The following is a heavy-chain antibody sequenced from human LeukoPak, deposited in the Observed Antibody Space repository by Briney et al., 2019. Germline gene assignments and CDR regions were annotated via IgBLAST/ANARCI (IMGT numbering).Heavy chain of an antibody. V-gene: IGHV4-59*01. CDR2: IYYSGST. CDR3: ARYASGSYYWDY. D-gene: IGHD3-10*01. J-gene: IGHJ4*02. Sequence: AEPLSLTSTVSGGSIRSNYWSWMRQAPVKELKWIGFIYYSGSTNYNPSLKSRVTISVDTSKNQFSLKLSSVTAADTAVYYCARYASGSYYWDYWGQGTLVTVSS. CDR1: GGSIRSNY.